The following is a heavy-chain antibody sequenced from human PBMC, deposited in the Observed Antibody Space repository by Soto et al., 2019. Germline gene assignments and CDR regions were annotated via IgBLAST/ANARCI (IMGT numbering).Heavy chain of an antibody. J-gene: IGHJ6*02. CDR3: ARGGVVVVSYALDA. D-gene: IGHD2-21*01. V-gene: IGHV4-59*01. CDR2: VDNSGST. CDR1: GGFISNYY. Sequence: QVQLQESGPGLVKPSETLTLTCSVSGGFISNYYWTWIRQSPGKGLEWIGYVDNSGSTKYNPSLKSRVSISIDTSKNQFSLKLSSVTAADTAVYYCARGGVVVVSYALDAWGQGTTVTVSS.